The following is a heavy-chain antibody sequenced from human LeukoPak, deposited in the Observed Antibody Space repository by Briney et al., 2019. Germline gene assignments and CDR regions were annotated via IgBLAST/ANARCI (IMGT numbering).Heavy chain of an antibody. CDR2: ISGSGGST. Sequence: GGSLRLSCAASGFIFSSYAMSWVRQAPGKGLEWVSTISGSGGSTYYADSVKGRFAISRDNSKNTLYLQMNSLRAEDTAVYYCAKGSASFDYWGQGTLVTVSS. CDR1: GFIFSSYA. V-gene: IGHV3-23*01. J-gene: IGHJ4*02. CDR3: AKGSASFDY.